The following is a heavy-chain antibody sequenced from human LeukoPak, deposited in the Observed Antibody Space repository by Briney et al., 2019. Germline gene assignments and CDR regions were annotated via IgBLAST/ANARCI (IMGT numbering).Heavy chain of an antibody. CDR2: INPSGGST. CDR1: GYTFTSYA. D-gene: IGHD5-24*01. V-gene: IGHV1-46*01. CDR3: ARGIPRRDGYRHYFDY. J-gene: IGHJ4*02. Sequence: ASVKVSCKASGYTFTSYAMNWVRQAPGQGLEWMGIINPSGGSTSYAQKFQGRVTMTRDMSTSTVYMELSSLRSEDTAVYYCARGIPRRDGYRHYFDYWGQGTLVTVSS.